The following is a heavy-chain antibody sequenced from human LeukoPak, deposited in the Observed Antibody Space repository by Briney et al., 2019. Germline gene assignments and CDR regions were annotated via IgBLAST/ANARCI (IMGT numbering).Heavy chain of an antibody. CDR3: ARGGGDDSSGLPHWYFDL. Sequence: SVKVSCKASGGTFSSYAISWVRQAPGQGLEWMGGIIPIFGTANYAQKFQGRVTMTRDVSTSTVYMELSSLRSEDTAVYYCARGGGDDSSGLPHWYFDLWGRGTLVTVSS. CDR2: IIPIFGTA. J-gene: IGHJ2*01. D-gene: IGHD3-22*01. CDR1: GGTFSSYA. V-gene: IGHV1-69*05.